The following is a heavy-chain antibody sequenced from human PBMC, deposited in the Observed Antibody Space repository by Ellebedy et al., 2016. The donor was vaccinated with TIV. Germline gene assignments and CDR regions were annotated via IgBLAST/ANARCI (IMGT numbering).Heavy chain of an antibody. D-gene: IGHD2-15*01. CDR1: GYTFTDYY. V-gene: IGHV1-2*02. J-gene: IGHJ4*02. CDR2: INPNSGGT. CDR3: ARDPYCSGGSCYPYFFDY. Sequence: AASVKVSCKASGYTFTDYYLHWVRQAPGQGLEWMGWINPNSGGTNYAQKFQGRVTMTRDTPISTAYMELSRLRSDDTAVYYCARDPYCSGGSCYPYFFDYWGEGTLVTVSS.